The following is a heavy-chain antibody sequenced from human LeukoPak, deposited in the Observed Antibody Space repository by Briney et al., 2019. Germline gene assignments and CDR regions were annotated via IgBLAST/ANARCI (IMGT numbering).Heavy chain of an antibody. CDR3: EVGASSYYYYGMDV. CDR2: ISYDGSNK. V-gene: IGHV3-30*03. Sequence: QSGGSLRLSCAASGFTSSSYGMHWVRQAPGKGLEWVAAISYDGSNKYYADSVKGRFTISRDNSKNTLYLQMNSLRAEDTAVYYCEVGASSYYYYGMDVWGQGTTVTVSS. CDR1: GFTSSSYG. D-gene: IGHD1-26*01. J-gene: IGHJ6*02.